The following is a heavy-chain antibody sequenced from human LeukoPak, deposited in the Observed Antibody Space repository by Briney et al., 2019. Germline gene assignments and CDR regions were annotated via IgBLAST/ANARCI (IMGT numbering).Heavy chain of an antibody. CDR3: ARLRYFDSTSYFDY. Sequence: GGSLRLSCAASGFTFSDYYMSWIRQAPGKGLERVSYISSSSSYTNYADSVKGRFTISRDNAKNSLYLQMNSLRAEDTAVYYCARLRYFDSTSYFDYWGQGTLVTVSS. CDR2: ISSSSSYT. J-gene: IGHJ4*02. D-gene: IGHD3-9*01. V-gene: IGHV3-11*06. CDR1: GFTFSDYY.